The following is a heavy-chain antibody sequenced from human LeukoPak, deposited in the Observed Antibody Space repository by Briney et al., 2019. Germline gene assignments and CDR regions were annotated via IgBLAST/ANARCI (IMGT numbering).Heavy chain of an antibody. CDR3: ARHSLRTYYFDY. D-gene: IGHD4-11*01. Sequence: SETLSLTCTFSGGSISSYYWSWIRQPPGKGLEWIGYIYYSGSTNYNPSLKSRVTISVDTSKNQFSLKLSSVTAADTAVYYCARHSLRTYYFDYWGQGTLVTVSS. V-gene: IGHV4-59*08. J-gene: IGHJ4*02. CDR1: GGSISSYY. CDR2: IYYSGST.